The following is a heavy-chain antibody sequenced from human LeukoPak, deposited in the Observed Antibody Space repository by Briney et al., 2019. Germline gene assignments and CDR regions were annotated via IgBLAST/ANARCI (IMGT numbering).Heavy chain of an antibody. Sequence: SETLSLTCTVSGYSINNGFYWDWIRPPPGRGLEWIGGMYYNGRTYYNPSLKSRVHISPDTSKNHFSLKLSSVTAADTAVYYCARARRDVAEAMDWGQGTLVTVSS. D-gene: IGHD1-14*01. CDR2: MYYNGRT. CDR3: ARARRDVAEAMD. J-gene: IGHJ4*02. CDR1: GYSINNGFY. V-gene: IGHV4-38-2*02.